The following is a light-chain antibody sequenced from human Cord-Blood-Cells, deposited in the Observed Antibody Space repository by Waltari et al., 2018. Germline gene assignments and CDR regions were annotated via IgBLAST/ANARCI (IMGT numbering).Light chain of an antibody. Sequence: QSALTQPASVSGSPGQSITISCTGTSSDVGGYNYVSWYQPHPGKAPKLMIYDVSNRPSGVFNRFSGSKSGNTASLTIAGLQAEDEADYYCSSYTSSSTWVFGGGTKLTVL. CDR1: SSDVGGYNY. V-gene: IGLV2-14*03. CDR2: DVS. CDR3: SSYTSSSTWV. J-gene: IGLJ3*02.